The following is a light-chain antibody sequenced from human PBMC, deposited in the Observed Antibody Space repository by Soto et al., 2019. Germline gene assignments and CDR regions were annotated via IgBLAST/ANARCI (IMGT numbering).Light chain of an antibody. V-gene: IGKV1-5*03. J-gene: IGKJ1*01. CDR1: QSVDTC. CDR2: KAS. Sequence: DIQMTQSPSTLSASVGDRVTITCRASQSVDTCLAWYQQKPGKAPHLLIYKASSLETGVPSRFSVSGSVTEFTLTISSLQPDDFATYYSQQFYRYPWTFGQGTKVEIK. CDR3: QQFYRYPWT.